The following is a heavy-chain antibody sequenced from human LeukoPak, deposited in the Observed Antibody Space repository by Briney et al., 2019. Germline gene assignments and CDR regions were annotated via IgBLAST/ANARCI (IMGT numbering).Heavy chain of an antibody. V-gene: IGHV3-23*01. D-gene: IGHD3-16*02. CDR2: ISGSGGST. Sequence: SGGSLRLSCAASGFTFSSYAMSWVRQAPGKGLEWVSAISGSGGSTYYADSVKGQFTISRDNSKNTLYLQMNSLRAEDTAVYYCALKYRVLGFDYWGQGTLVTVSS. J-gene: IGHJ4*02. CDR1: GFTFSSYA. CDR3: ALKYRVLGFDY.